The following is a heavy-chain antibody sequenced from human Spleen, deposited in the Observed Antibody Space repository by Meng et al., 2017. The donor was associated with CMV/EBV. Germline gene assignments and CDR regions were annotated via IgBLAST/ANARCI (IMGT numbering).Heavy chain of an antibody. V-gene: IGHV3-21*01. Sequence: GESLKISCAASGFIVSSNYMSWVRQAPGKGLEWVSSISSSSSYIYYADSVKGRFTISRDNAKNSLYLQMNSLRAEDTAVYYCARDGSSTIRANYYYYGMDVWGQGTTVTVSS. CDR2: ISSSSSYI. CDR1: GFIVSSNY. CDR3: ARDGSSTIRANYYYYGMDV. J-gene: IGHJ6*02. D-gene: IGHD3-10*01.